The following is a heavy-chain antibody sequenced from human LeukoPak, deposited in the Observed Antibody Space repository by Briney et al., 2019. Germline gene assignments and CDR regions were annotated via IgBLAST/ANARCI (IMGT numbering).Heavy chain of an antibody. CDR1: GGTFSSYA. CDR3: ARARITIFGVVKDYYFDY. J-gene: IGHJ4*02. CDR2: IIPIFGTA. Sequence: SVKVSCKASGGTFSSYAISWVRQAPGQGLEWIGGIIPIFGTANYAQKFQGRVTITTDESTGTAYMELSSLRSGDTAMYYCARARITIFGVVKDYYFDYWGQGTLVTVSS. D-gene: IGHD3-3*01. V-gene: IGHV1-69*05.